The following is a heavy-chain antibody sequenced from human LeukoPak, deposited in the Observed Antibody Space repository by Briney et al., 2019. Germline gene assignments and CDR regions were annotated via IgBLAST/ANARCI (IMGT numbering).Heavy chain of an antibody. J-gene: IGHJ3*02. CDR3: AREGPGWLRSGGVDAFDI. CDR2: IYSGGST. V-gene: IGHV3-53*01. CDR1: GFTVSSNF. Sequence: GGSLRLSCAASGFTVSSNFMSWVRQAPGKGLEWVSLIYSGGSTSYADSVKGRFTISRDNSKNTLYFQMNSLRAEDTAIYYCAREGPGWLRSGGVDAFDIWGQGTMVTVSS. D-gene: IGHD5-12*01.